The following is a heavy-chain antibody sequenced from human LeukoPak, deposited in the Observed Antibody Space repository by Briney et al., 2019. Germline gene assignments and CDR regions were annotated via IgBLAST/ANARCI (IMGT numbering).Heavy chain of an antibody. CDR1: GFTFSGYG. J-gene: IGHJ3*02. D-gene: IGHD3-9*01. V-gene: IGHV3-33*01. CDR3: ARDHSGSYDILTGYYNGAFDI. Sequence: GGSLRLSCAASGFTFSGYGMHWVRQAPGKGLEWVAVIWYDGSNAYYADSVKGRFTVSRDNAKNTLYLQMNSLGAEDTAVYYCARDHSGSYDILTGYYNGAFDIWGQGTMVTVSS. CDR2: IWYDGSNA.